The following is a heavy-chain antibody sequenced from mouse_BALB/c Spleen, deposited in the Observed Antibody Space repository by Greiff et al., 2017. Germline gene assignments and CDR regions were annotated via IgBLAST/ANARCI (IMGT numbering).Heavy chain of an antibody. CDR3: ARSPYGNYQSYYLDY. J-gene: IGHJ2*01. CDR2: ISSGSSTI. V-gene: IGHV5-17*02. D-gene: IGHD2-1*01. Sequence: EVMLVESGGGLVQPGGSRKLSCAASGFTFSSFGMHWVRQAPEKGLEWVAYISSGSSTIYYADTVKGRFTISRDNPKNTLFLQMTSLRSEDTAMYYCARSPYGNYQSYYLDYWGQGTTLTVSS. CDR1: GFTFSSFG.